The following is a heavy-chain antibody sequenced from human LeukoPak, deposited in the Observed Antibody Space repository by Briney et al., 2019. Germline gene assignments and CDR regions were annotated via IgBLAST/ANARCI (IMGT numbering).Heavy chain of an antibody. V-gene: IGHV1-18*04. CDR3: AREGCSGGSCYWANFDY. D-gene: IGHD2-15*01. J-gene: IGHJ4*02. CDR1: GYTFTSYG. CDR2: ISAYNGNT. Sequence: ASVKVSCKASGYTFTSYGTSWVRQAPGQGLEWMGWISAYNGNTNYAQKLQGRVTMTTDASTSTAYMELRSLRSDDTAVYYCAREGCSGGSCYWANFDYWGQGTLVTVSS.